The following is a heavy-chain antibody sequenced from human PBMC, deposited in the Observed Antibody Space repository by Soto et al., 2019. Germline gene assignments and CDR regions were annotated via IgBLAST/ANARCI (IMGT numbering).Heavy chain of an antibody. CDR2: IYGGGST. CDR3: ARGPDFIHSYLEY. Sequence: PGGSLRLSCSASGFSVSGSYMSWVRQSPGKGLEWVSVIYGGGSTYYADSVKGRFTTSSDTSKNALYLQMNSLRVEDTAVYYCARGPDFIHSYLEYWGQGTQVTVSS. V-gene: IGHV3-53*01. CDR1: GFSVSGSY. J-gene: IGHJ4*02. D-gene: IGHD3-3*01.